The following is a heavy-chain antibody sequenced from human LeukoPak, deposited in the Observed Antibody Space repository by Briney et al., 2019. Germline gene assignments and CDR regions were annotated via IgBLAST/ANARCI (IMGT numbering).Heavy chain of an antibody. J-gene: IGHJ4*02. Sequence: SETLSLTCTASGGSINSYYWSWIRQPPGKGLEWIGYIYYSGSTNYNPSLKSRVTISVDTSKNQFSLKLSSVTAADTAVYYCARGQWELLPHFDYWGQETLVTVSS. CDR2: IYYSGST. V-gene: IGHV4-59*01. CDR1: GGSINSYY. CDR3: ARGQWELLPHFDY. D-gene: IGHD1-26*01.